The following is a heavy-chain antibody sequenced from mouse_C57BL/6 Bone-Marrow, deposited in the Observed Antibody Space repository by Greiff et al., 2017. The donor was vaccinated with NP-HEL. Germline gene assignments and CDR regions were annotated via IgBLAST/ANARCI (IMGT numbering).Heavy chain of an antibody. CDR3: ARGEVYYYGSSYGYFDV. CDR2: IYPGSGST. D-gene: IGHD1-1*01. CDR1: GYTFTSYW. V-gene: IGHV1-55*01. Sequence: VQLQQPGAELVKPGASVKMSCKASGYTFTSYWITWVKQRPGQGLEWIGDIYPGSGSTNYNEKFKSKATLTVDTSSSTPYMQLSSLTSEDSAVYYCARGEVYYYGSSYGYFDVWGTGTTVTVSS. J-gene: IGHJ1*03.